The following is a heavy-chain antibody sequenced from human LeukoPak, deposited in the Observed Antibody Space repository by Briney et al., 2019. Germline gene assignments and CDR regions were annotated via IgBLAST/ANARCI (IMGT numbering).Heavy chain of an antibody. Sequence: SVKVSCKASGGTFNSDGISWVRQAPGQGLEWMGRIIPIFGTTTYAQRFQGRVTITADRSTSTVYMELSSLTSEDTAVYYCARGGRCCSSTSCPTNWFDPWGQGTLVTVSS. V-gene: IGHV1-69*06. CDR1: GGTFNSDG. CDR2: IIPIFGTT. CDR3: ARGGRCCSSTSCPTNWFDP. D-gene: IGHD2-2*01. J-gene: IGHJ5*02.